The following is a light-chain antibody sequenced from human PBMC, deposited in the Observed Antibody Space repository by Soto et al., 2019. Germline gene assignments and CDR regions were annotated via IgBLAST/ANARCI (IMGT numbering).Light chain of an antibody. CDR2: GNS. J-gene: IGLJ3*02. CDR3: QSYDNSLSGSWV. V-gene: IGLV1-40*01. Sequence: QCFLKQPPSVSGAPGQRFTISCTGSISNIGAGFDVHWYHQIAGTAPKLLIYGNSNRPSGVPDRFSGSKSGTSASLAINGLQAEDEANYYCQSYDNSLSGSWVFGGGTKVTVL. CDR1: ISNIGAGFD.